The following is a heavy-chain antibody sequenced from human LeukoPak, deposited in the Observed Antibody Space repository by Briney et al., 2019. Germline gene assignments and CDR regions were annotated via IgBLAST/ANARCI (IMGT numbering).Heavy chain of an antibody. Sequence: AGGSLRLSCAASGFTFSSYSMNRVRQAPGKGLEWVSSISSSSSYIYYADSVKGRFTISRDNAKNSLYLQMNSLRAEDTAVYYCAKDSNLYSGNYDTYWGQGTLVTVSS. CDR2: ISSSSSYI. V-gene: IGHV3-21*01. CDR1: GFTFSSYS. CDR3: AKDSNLYSGNYDTY. J-gene: IGHJ4*02. D-gene: IGHD1-26*01.